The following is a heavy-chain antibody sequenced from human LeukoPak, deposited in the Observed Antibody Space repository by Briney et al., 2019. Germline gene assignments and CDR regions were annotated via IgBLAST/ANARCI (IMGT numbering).Heavy chain of an antibody. CDR3: ASVYSSTSWDY. J-gene: IGHJ4*02. D-gene: IGHD6-13*01. V-gene: IGHV5-51*01. CDR2: IFPADSDT. CDR1: GYSFTTYW. Sequence: GESLKISCRASGYSFTTYWIGWVRQMPGKGLEWMGVIFPADSDTRYSPSFQGQVTISADKSVSTAYLQWSSLKASDTAMYYCASVYSSTSWDYWGQGTLVTVSS.